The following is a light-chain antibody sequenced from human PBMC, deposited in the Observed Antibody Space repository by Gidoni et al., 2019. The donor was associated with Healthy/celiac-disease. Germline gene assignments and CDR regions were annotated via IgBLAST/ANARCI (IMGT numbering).Light chain of an antibody. CDR1: QSVSSSY. CDR2: GAS. Sequence: EIVLTQSPGTLSLSPGERATLSCRASQSVSSSYLAWYQQKPGQAPRLLINGASSRATGIPDRFSGSGSGTDFTLTISRLEPEDFAVYYCQQYGSSPPFTFXPXTKVDIK. J-gene: IGKJ3*01. V-gene: IGKV3-20*01. CDR3: QQYGSSPPFT.